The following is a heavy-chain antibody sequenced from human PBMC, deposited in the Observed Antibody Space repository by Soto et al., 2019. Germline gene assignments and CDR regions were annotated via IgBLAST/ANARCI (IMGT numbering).Heavy chain of an antibody. CDR1: GFTVSGNY. CDR3: ASTPGSSYDY. D-gene: IGHD6-6*01. CDR2: MYNGGGT. J-gene: IGHJ4*02. V-gene: IGHV3-53*02. Sequence: EVQLVETGGGLIQPGGSLRLSCAASGFTVSGNYMSWVRQAPGKGLEWVSVMYNGGGTYYADSVKGRFTISRDNSKNTLYLQMNSLRAEDTVVYYCASTPGSSYDYWGQGTLVTVSS.